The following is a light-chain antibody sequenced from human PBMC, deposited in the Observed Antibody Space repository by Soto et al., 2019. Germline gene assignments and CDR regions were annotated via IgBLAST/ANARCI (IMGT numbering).Light chain of an antibody. CDR1: SSDVGGYNY. CDR3: SSYRSRSLVV. V-gene: IGLV2-14*01. Sequence: QSVLTQPASVSGSPGQSITISCTGTSSDVGGYNYVSWYQQHPGKAPKLMIYDVSNRPSGVSNRFSGSKSGNTASLTISGLQAEDESDDYCSSYRSRSLVVSGGGTKLTVL. CDR2: DVS. J-gene: IGLJ2*01.